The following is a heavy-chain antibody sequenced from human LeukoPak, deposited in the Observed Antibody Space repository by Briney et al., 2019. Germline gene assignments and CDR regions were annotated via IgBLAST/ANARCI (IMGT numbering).Heavy chain of an antibody. Sequence: GGSLRLSCAASRFTFSTYAMSWVRQAPGKGLEWVANIKEDGSEKYYVDSVKGRFTISRDNVKNSLYLQMNSLRAEDTAMYYCATERVLSDYKSVFDIWGQGTKVTVSS. J-gene: IGHJ3*02. CDR2: IKEDGSEK. CDR3: ATERVLSDYKSVFDI. CDR1: RFTFSTYA. D-gene: IGHD3-10*01. V-gene: IGHV3-7*01.